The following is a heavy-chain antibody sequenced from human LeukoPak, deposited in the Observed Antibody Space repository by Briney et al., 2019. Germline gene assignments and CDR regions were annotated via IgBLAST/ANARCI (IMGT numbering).Heavy chain of an antibody. V-gene: IGHV4-34*01. J-gene: IGHJ4*02. Sequence: SETLSLTCAVDSGSFSGYYWSWIRQPPGKGLEWIGEINHSGSTNYNPSLKSRVTISVDTSKNQFSLKLNSVTAADTAVYYCARGFATMVRGVFLDFWGQGTLVTVPS. CDR1: SGSFSGYY. CDR2: INHSGST. D-gene: IGHD3-10*01. CDR3: ARGFATMVRGVFLDF.